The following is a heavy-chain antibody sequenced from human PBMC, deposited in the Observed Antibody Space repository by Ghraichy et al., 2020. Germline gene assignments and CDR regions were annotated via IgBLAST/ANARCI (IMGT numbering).Heavy chain of an antibody. V-gene: IGHV3-53*01. Sequence: GSLNISCAASGFTVGSNYMSWVRQAPGKGLEWVSLTYSGGRTYYGDSVKGRFTVSRDNSKNTLYLQMNSVRAEDTAVYYCVISRGLHCSSTTCFMDVWGQGTTVTVSS. CDR2: TYSGGRT. D-gene: IGHD2-2*01. CDR3: VISRGLHCSSTTCFMDV. J-gene: IGHJ6*02. CDR1: GFTVGSNY.